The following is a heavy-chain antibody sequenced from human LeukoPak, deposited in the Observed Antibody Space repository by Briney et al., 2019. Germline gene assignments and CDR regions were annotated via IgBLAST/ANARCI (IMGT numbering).Heavy chain of an antibody. D-gene: IGHD5-18*01. V-gene: IGHV4-39*01. Sequence: SETLPLTCTVSGGSISSSSYYWGWIRQPPGKGLEWIGSIYYSGSTYYNPSLKSRVTISVDTSKNQFSLKLSSVTAADTAVYYCARRKRGYSYGYYYYYGMDVWGQGTTVTVSS. J-gene: IGHJ6*02. CDR3: ARRKRGYSYGYYYYYGMDV. CDR1: GGSISSSSYY. CDR2: IYYSGST.